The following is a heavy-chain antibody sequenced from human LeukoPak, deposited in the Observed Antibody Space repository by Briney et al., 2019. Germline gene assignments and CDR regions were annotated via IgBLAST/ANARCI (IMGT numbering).Heavy chain of an antibody. CDR1: GGSISSYY. D-gene: IGHD5-18*01. V-gene: IGHV4-4*07. CDR3: AREVWIQLWLGWFDP. CDR2: IYTSGST. J-gene: IGHJ5*02. Sequence: SETLSLTCTVSGGSISSYYWSWIRQPAGKGLESIGRIYTSGSTNYNPSLKSRVTMSVDTSKNQFSLKLSSVTAADTAVYYCAREVWIQLWLGWFDPWGQGTLVTVSS.